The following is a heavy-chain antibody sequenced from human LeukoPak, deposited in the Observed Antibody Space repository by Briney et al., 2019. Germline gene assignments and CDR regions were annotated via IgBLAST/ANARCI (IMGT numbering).Heavy chain of an antibody. V-gene: IGHV1-69*13. CDR3: ARSTANYGPNWFDP. CDR2: IIPIFGTA. CDR1: GGTFSSYA. D-gene: IGHD1-7*01. J-gene: IGHJ5*02. Sequence: SVKVSCKASGGTFSSYAISWVRQAPGQGLEWMGGIIPIFGTANYAQKFQGRVTITADESTSTAYMELSSLRSEDTAVYYCARSTANYGPNWFDPWGQGTLVTVSS.